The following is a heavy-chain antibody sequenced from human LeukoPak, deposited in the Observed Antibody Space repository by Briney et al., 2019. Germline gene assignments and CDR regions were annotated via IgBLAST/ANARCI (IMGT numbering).Heavy chain of an antibody. CDR2: ISSSSSYI. Sequence: GGSLRLSCAASGFTFSSYSMNWVRQAPGKGLEWVSSISSSSSYIYYADSVKGRFTISRDNAKNSLYLQMNSLRAEDTAVYYCARDRGGVEPPFDPWGQGTLVTVSS. D-gene: IGHD3-10*01. J-gene: IGHJ5*02. V-gene: IGHV3-21*01. CDR3: ARDRGGVEPPFDP. CDR1: GFTFSSYS.